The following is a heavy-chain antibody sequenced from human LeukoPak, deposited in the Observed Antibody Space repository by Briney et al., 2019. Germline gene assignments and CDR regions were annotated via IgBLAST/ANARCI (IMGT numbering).Heavy chain of an antibody. CDR2: INTNTGSP. J-gene: IGHJ1*01. CDR3: ARDSSDIRSLIAH. CDR1: GYTFTTYA. Sequence: ASVKVSCKASGYTFTTYAMTWVRQAPGQGLEWLGRINTNTGSPTYAQGFTRRFVLSLDTSVRTAYLQISSLRAEDTAVYYCARDSSDIRSLIAHWGQGTLVTVSS. V-gene: IGHV7-4-1*02. D-gene: IGHD2-15*01.